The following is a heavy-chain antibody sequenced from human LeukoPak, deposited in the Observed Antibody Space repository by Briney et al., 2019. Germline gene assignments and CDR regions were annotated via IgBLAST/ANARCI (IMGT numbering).Heavy chain of an antibody. D-gene: IGHD3-22*01. CDR1: GFTFSSYA. CDR2: ISYDGSTK. V-gene: IGHV3-30-3*01. J-gene: IGHJ4*02. Sequence: GGSLRLSCAASGFTFSSYAMHWVRQAPGKGLEWVAVISYDGSTKYYADSVKGRFTISRDNSKNTLYLQMNSLRAEDTAVYYCARGLYYYDSSGYIGWGQGTLVTVSS. CDR3: ARGLYYYDSSGYIG.